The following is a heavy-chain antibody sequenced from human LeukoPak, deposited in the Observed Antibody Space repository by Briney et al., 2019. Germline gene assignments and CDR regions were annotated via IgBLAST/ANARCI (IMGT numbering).Heavy chain of an antibody. Sequence: VASVTVSCKASGGTFSSYAISWVRQAPGQGLEWMGGIIPIFGTANYAQKFQGRVTITADESTSTAYMELSSLRSEDTAVYYCARETHGYYYDSSGSDAFDIWGQGTMVTVSS. CDR3: ARETHGYYYDSSGSDAFDI. D-gene: IGHD3-22*01. CDR1: GGTFSSYA. CDR2: IIPIFGTA. V-gene: IGHV1-69*13. J-gene: IGHJ3*02.